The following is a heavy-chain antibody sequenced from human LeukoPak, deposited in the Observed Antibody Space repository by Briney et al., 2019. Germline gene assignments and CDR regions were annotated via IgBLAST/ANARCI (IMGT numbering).Heavy chain of an antibody. CDR2: INHSGST. J-gene: IGHJ5*02. D-gene: IGHD6-19*01. V-gene: IGHV4-34*01. Sequence: SETLSLTCAVYGGSFSGYYWSWIRQPPGKGLEWIGEINHSGSTNYNPSLKSRVTISVDTSKNQSSLKLSSVTAAGTAVYYCARFEGARYSSGWHRNNWFDPWGQGTLVTVSS. CDR3: ARFEGARYSSGWHRNNWFDP. CDR1: GGSFSGYY.